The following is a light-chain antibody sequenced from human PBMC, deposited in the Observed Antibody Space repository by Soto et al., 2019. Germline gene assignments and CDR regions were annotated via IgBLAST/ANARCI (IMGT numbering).Light chain of an antibody. J-gene: IGKJ1*01. CDR3: QQSYSTLPT. CDR2: AAS. CDR1: QSISSY. Sequence: IQMTQSPSSLSASVGDRVTITCRASQSISSYLNWYQQKPGKAPKLLIYAASSLQSGVPSRFSGSGSGTDFTLTISSLQPEDFATYYCQQSYSTLPTFGQGTRWIS. V-gene: IGKV1-39*01.